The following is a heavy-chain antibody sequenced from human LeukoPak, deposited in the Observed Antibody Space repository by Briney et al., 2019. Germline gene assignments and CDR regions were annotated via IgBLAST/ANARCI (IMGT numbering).Heavy chain of an antibody. V-gene: IGHV3-30*04. CDR3: ARGRSYYTDAPIDY. CDR2: ISNDGSTE. J-gene: IGHJ4*02. D-gene: IGHD3-3*01. Sequence: GGSLRLSCAVSGFSISNSALHWVRQAPGKGLERVAAISNDGSTEDYADSVKGRFTISRDNSKNTLYVQMNTLRAEDTAVYYCARGRSYYTDAPIDYWGRGTLVTVSS. CDR1: GFSISNSA.